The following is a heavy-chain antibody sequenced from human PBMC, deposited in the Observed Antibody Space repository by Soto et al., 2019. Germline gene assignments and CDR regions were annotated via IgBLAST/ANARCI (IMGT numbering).Heavy chain of an antibody. CDR1: GYTFTSYG. Sequence: ASVKVSCKASGYTFTSYGISWVRQAPGQGLEWMGWISAYNGNTNYAQKLQGRVTMTTDTSTSTAYMELRSLGSDDTAVYYCARDGENIVVVVAASDYYGMDVWGQGTTVTVSS. V-gene: IGHV1-18*04. J-gene: IGHJ6*02. D-gene: IGHD2-15*01. CDR2: ISAYNGNT. CDR3: ARDGENIVVVVAASDYYGMDV.